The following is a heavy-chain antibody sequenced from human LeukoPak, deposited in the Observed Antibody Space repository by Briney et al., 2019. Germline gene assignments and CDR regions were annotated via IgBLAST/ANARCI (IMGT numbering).Heavy chain of an antibody. CDR1: GGSISSSSYY. V-gene: IGHV4-39*01. Sequence: SETLSLTCTVSGGSISSSSYYWGWIRQPPGKGLEWIGSIYYSGSTYYNPSLKSRVTISVDTSKNQFSLKLSSVTAADTAVYYCATNAARAFDFDYWGQGTLVTVSS. D-gene: IGHD2-8*01. CDR3: ATNAARAFDFDY. CDR2: IYYSGST. J-gene: IGHJ4*02.